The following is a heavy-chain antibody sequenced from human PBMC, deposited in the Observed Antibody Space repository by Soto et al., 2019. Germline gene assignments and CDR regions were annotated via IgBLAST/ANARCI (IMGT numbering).Heavy chain of an antibody. CDR1: GFIFSSYS. Sequence: EARLVESGGGLVKPGGSLRLSCAASGFIFSSYSINWVRQAPGQGLWWVSIISSDSSYIYYADSVKGRLTISRDNAKHSLYRQMDGLRVEDTAVDYCAMSVATMPRVAPGDWGQGTLVTGSS. D-gene: IGHD2-2*01. CDR3: AMSVATMPRVAPGD. V-gene: IGHV3-21*01. CDR2: ISSDSSYI. J-gene: IGHJ4*02.